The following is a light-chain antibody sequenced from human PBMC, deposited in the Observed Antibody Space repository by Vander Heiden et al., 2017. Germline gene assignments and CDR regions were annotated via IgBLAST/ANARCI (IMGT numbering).Light chain of an antibody. CDR1: QDISNY. Sequence: DIQMTQSPSSLSASVGDRVTITCQASQDISNYLNWYQQKPGKAPKLLSYDASNLETGVPSRFSGSGSGTDFTFTISSLQPEDIATYYCQQYDNRYTFGQGTKLEIK. V-gene: IGKV1-33*01. CDR2: DAS. J-gene: IGKJ2*01. CDR3: QQYDNRYT.